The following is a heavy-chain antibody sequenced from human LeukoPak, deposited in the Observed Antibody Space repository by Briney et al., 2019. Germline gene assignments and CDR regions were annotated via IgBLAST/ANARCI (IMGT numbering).Heavy chain of an antibody. CDR2: INPNSGGT. CDR1: GYTFTGYY. CDR3: ARDVNCSGGSCYYYYGMDV. Sequence: ASVKVSCKASGYTFTGYYMHWVRQAPGQGLEWMGWINPNSGGTNYAQKFQGRVTMTRDTSISTAYMELSRLRSDDTAVYYCARDVNCSGGSCYYYYGMDVWGQGTTVTVPS. V-gene: IGHV1-2*02. J-gene: IGHJ6*02. D-gene: IGHD2-15*01.